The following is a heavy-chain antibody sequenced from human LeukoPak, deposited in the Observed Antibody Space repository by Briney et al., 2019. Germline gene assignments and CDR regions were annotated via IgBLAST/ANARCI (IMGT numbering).Heavy chain of an antibody. Sequence: PGGSLRLSCAASGFPFSDYSMNWVRQAPGKGLEWVSSISSSGDYIYSADSVKGRFTISRDNAKNSLYLQMTNLSAEDTAVYFCVRDLVRGVHPVFYFDLWGRGILVTVSS. V-gene: IGHV3-21*01. D-gene: IGHD3-10*01. J-gene: IGHJ2*01. CDR2: ISSSGDYI. CDR1: GFPFSDYS. CDR3: VRDLVRGVHPVFYFDL.